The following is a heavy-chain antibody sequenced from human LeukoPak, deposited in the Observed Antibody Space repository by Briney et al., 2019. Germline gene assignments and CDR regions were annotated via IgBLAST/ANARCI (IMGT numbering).Heavy chain of an antibody. CDR2: ISGSGGST. CDR3: AKDGNYYGSGEPHFADY. D-gene: IGHD3-10*01. J-gene: IGHJ4*02. Sequence: QPGGALRLSCAASGFTFSSYAMSWVRQAPGKGLEWVSAISGSGGSTYYADSVKGRFTISRDNSKNTLYLQMNSLRAEDTAVYYCAKDGNYYGSGEPHFADYWGQGTLVTVSS. V-gene: IGHV3-23*01. CDR1: GFTFSSYA.